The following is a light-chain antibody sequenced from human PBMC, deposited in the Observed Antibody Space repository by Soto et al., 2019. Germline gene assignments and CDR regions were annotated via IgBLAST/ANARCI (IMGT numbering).Light chain of an antibody. J-gene: IGLJ1*01. CDR1: SSDVGGYHY. V-gene: IGLV2-8*01. CDR3: CSYVGSNIFYV. CDR2: EVT. Sequence: QSALTQPPSASESPGQSVTISCTGTSSDVGGYHYVSWYQQHPGKAPKTIIYEVTKRPSGVSKRFSGSKSGNTASLTISGLQAEDEADYYCCSYVGSNIFYVFGTGTKVTVL.